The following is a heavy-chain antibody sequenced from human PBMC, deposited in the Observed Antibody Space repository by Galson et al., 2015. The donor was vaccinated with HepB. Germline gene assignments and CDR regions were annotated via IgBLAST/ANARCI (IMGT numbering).Heavy chain of an antibody. CDR2: VYSRGTT. CDR1: DFSITSRNYY. J-gene: IGHJ4*02. Sequence: LSLTCTVSDFSITSRNYYWGWIRQSPGRGLELIGAVYSRGTTDYNPSLKGRVTISLDTSKNQFSLKLTSVTATDTAVYYCARGAWPFDHWGQGILVTVSS. V-gene: IGHV4-39*02. CDR3: ARGAWPFDH.